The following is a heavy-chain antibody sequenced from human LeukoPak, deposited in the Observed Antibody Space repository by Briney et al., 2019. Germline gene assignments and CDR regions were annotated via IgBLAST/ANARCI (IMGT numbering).Heavy chain of an antibody. CDR3: ARDLPGGDGYTLEY. V-gene: IGHV4-59*01. CDR1: GGSFSSYY. CDR2: IYYSGST. Sequence: PSETLSLTCAVYGGSFSSYYWSWIRQPPGKGLEWIGYIYYSGSTNYNPSLKSRVTISVDTSKNQFSLKLSSVTAADTAVYYCARDLPGGDGYTLEYWGQGTLVTVSS. D-gene: IGHD5-24*01. J-gene: IGHJ4*02.